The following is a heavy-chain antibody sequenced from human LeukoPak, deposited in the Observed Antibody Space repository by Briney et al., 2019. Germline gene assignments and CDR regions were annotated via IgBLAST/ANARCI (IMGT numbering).Heavy chain of an antibody. CDR1: GYTFTSYG. V-gene: IGHV1-18*01. D-gene: IGHD2-8*01. CDR2: INAGNGNT. Sequence: ASVKVSCKASGYTFTSYGISWVRQAPGQGLEWMGWINAGNGNTKYSQKFQGRVTITRDTSASTAYMELSSLRSEDTAVYYCATAMVYAIFDYWGQGTLVTVSS. CDR3: ATAMVYAIFDY. J-gene: IGHJ4*02.